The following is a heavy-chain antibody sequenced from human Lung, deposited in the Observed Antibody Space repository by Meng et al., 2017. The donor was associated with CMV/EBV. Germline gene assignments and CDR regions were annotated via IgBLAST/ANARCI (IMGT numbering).Heavy chain of an antibody. D-gene: IGHD6-13*01. Sequence: GGSXRLXCAASGFTFSSYEMNWVRQAPGKGLEWVSYISSSGSTIYYADSVKGRFTISRDNAKNSLYLQMNSLRAEDTAVYYCARTIAAAPYYFDYWGQGTXVTVSS. CDR1: GFTFSSYE. J-gene: IGHJ4*02. CDR3: ARTIAAAPYYFDY. CDR2: ISSSGSTI. V-gene: IGHV3-48*03.